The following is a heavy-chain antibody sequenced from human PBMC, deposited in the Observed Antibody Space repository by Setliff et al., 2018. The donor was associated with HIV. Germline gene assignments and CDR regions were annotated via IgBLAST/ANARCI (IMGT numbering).Heavy chain of an antibody. CDR3: ARRGYDFLGYFQH. CDR1: GGSISSSTYY. D-gene: IGHD5-12*01. V-gene: IGHV4-39*01. CDR2: IHYSGST. Sequence: PSETLSLTCTVSGGSISSSTYYWGWIRQSPGKGLQWIGSIHYSGSTYYNPSLESRVTISVDTSENQFSLKLSSVTAGDTAVYYCARRGYDFLGYFQHWGHGTLGTVSS. J-gene: IGHJ1*01.